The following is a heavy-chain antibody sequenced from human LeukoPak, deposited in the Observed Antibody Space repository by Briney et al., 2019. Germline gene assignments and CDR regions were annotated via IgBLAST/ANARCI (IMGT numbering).Heavy chain of an antibody. D-gene: IGHD4-17*01. J-gene: IGHJ4*02. CDR1: GFTFSSYS. CDR2: ISSSSSYI. CDR3: ARDRRMRDYGDYELDY. V-gene: IGHV3-21*01. Sequence: AGGSLRLSCAASGFTFSSYSMNWVRQAPGKGLEWVSSISSSSSYIYYADSVKGRFTISRDNAKNSLYLQMNSLRAEDTAVYYCARDRRMRDYGDYELDYWGQGTLVTVSS.